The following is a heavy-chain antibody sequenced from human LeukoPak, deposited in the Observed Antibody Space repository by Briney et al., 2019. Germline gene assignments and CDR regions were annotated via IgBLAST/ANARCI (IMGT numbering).Heavy chain of an antibody. V-gene: IGHV3-53*01. J-gene: IGHJ4*02. CDR3: ARGVGSGSRLRAGDY. Sequence: GGSLRLSCAASGFTASSNYMSWVRQAPGKGLEWVSDIYSGGSTYYADSVKGRFTISRDNSKNTLYLQMNSLRAEDTAVYYCARGVGSGSRLRAGDYWGQGTLVTVSS. CDR1: GFTASSNY. D-gene: IGHD1-26*01. CDR2: IYSGGST.